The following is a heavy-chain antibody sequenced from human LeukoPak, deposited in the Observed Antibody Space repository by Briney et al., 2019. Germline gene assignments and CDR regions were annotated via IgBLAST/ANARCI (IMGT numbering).Heavy chain of an antibody. CDR2: LNPSRGTT. CDR1: GYNFSSYY. Sequence: GASVKLSCKASGYNFSSYYIQWVRQDPGQGLEWMGLLNPSRGTTAYAPKFQGRVTMTRGTSSNTVYMELRGLRSDDTAIYYGARYATRGIGGSYDLDFWGQGSLVTVSS. D-gene: IGHD3-16*01. V-gene: IGHV1-46*01. CDR3: ARYATRGIGGSYDLDF. J-gene: IGHJ4*02.